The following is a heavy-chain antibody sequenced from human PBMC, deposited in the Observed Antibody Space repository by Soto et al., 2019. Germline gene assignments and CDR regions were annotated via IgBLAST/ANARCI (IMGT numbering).Heavy chain of an antibody. D-gene: IGHD2-21*02. J-gene: IGHJ4*02. Sequence: QVQLMQSGAEVKKPGASVKVSCKASGDTFTDYYIHWVRQAPGQGLEWMGTVNPSGGHTTYAQHFLCRVTMTRDTSTSTLYMELTSLPSDDTAIYYCARGGHVVVVTAALDYWGQGTLFTVSS. V-gene: IGHV1-46*01. CDR2: VNPSGGHT. CDR1: GDTFTDYY. CDR3: ARGGHVVVVTAALDY.